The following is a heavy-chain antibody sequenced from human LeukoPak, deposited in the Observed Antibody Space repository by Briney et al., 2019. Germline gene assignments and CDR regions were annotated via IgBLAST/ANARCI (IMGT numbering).Heavy chain of an antibody. CDR1: GFTFSSYS. V-gene: IGHV3-21*01. J-gene: IGHJ4*02. Sequence: AGGSLRLSCAAPGFTFSSYSMNWVRQAPGKGLEWVSSISSSSSYIYYADSVKGRFTISRDNAKNSLYLQMNSLRAEDTAVYYCARDLGAYYVWGSYQPYYFDYWGQGTLVTVSS. CDR2: ISSSSSYI. CDR3: ARDLGAYYVWGSYQPYYFDY. D-gene: IGHD3-16*02.